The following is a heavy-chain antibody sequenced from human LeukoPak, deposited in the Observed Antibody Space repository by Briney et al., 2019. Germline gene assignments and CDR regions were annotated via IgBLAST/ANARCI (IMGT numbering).Heavy chain of an antibody. CDR1: GFTFSSYS. CDR3: ARGTGDWGKITYYFDY. Sequence: GGSLRLSCAASGFTFSSYSMNWVRQAPGKGLEWVSSISSSSSYIYYADSVKGRFTISRDSAKNSLYLQMNSLRAEDTAVYYCARGTGDWGKITYYFDYWGQGTLVTVSS. J-gene: IGHJ4*02. V-gene: IGHV3-21*01. D-gene: IGHD7-27*01. CDR2: ISSSSSYI.